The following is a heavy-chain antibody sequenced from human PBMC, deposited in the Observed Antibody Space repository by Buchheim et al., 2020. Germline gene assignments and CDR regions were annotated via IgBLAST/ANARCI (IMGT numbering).Heavy chain of an antibody. V-gene: IGHV3-11*06. CDR2: ISSGSYT. CDR3: ARPRYCGSSNCYSFNY. Sequence: QVHLVESGGGLVKPGGSLRLSCAASGFTFSDYYMSWIRQAPGKGLEWVSYISSGSYTNYAASVKGRFTISRDNAQKSLYLQMNSLRAEDTGVYYCARPRYCGSSNCYSFNYWGQGTL. D-gene: IGHD2-2*01. J-gene: IGHJ4*02. CDR1: GFTFSDYY.